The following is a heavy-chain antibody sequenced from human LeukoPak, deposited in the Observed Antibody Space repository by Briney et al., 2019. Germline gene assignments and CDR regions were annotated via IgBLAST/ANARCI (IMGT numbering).Heavy chain of an antibody. CDR2: ISSSSSPI. Sequence: GGSLRLSCAASGFTFSSYNMNSVRQAPGKGLEWVSYISSSSSPIFYADSVKGRFTISRDNAKNSLYLQMNSLRDEDTAVYYCARGGTYCPDYWGQGTLVTVSS. J-gene: IGHJ4*02. CDR3: ARGGTYCPDY. CDR1: GFTFSSYN. D-gene: IGHD1-26*01. V-gene: IGHV3-48*02.